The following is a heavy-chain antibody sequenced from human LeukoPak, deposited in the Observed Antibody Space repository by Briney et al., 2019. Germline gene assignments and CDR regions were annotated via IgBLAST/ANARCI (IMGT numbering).Heavy chain of an antibody. D-gene: IGHD3-3*01. Sequence: ASVKVSCKASGYTFTTYYMHWVRQAPGQGLEWMGIINPLGGSTAYAHKFQDRLTMTTDTPTSTVYMELSSLRSEDTAVYYCARVHDFWSGFFDYWGQGTLVTVSS. CDR1: GYTFTTYY. CDR3: ARVHDFWSGFFDY. V-gene: IGHV1-46*01. CDR2: INPLGGST. J-gene: IGHJ4*02.